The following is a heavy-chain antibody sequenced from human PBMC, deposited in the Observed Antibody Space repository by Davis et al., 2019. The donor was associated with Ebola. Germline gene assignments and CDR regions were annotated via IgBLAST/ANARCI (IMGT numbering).Heavy chain of an antibody. V-gene: IGHV3-74*01. Sequence: PGGSLRLSCVRSAFTFRSYWFHWVRQAPGKGLEWVSRIDTDGSTTNYADSVRGRFTISRDNAKNTLFLQMNSLRADDTAVYYCARDVGGRAGYWGQGTLVTVSS. J-gene: IGHJ4*02. CDR3: ARDVGGRAGY. CDR2: IDTDGSTT. CDR1: AFTFRSYW.